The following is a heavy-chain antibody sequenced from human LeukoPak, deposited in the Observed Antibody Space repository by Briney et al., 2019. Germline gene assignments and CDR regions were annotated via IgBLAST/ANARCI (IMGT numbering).Heavy chain of an antibody. J-gene: IGHJ4*02. D-gene: IGHD3-10*01. Sequence: GGSLRLPCAVSGVTFSSYAMSWVRPPTGKGLEWVSAITGTGQSPYYAHSVRRRFTISRDNSKNPLFLQMNSLRAEDTAVYYSAAYGSGSYPDYWGQGTLVTVSS. V-gene: IGHV3-23*01. CDR3: AAYGSGSYPDY. CDR2: ITGTGQSP. CDR1: GVTFSSYA.